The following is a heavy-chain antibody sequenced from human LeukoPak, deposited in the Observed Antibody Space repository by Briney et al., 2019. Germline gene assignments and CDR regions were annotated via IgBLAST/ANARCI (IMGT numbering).Heavy chain of an antibody. J-gene: IGHJ3*02. CDR3: ASRGYSYGPVEPDAFDI. V-gene: IGHV4-34*01. Sequence: SETLSLTCGVYGGSFSGYYWNWIRQSPGKGLEWIGSIYYSGSTYYNPSLKSRVTISVDTSKNQFSLKLSSVTAADTAVYYCASRGYSYGPVEPDAFDIWGQGTMVTVSS. D-gene: IGHD5-18*01. CDR1: GGSFSGYY. CDR2: IYYSGST.